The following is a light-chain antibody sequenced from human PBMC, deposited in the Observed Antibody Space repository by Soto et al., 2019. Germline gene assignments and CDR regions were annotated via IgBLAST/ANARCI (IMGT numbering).Light chain of an antibody. J-gene: IGKJ4*01. CDR1: QSIKNY. Sequence: DIQMTQSPSSLSASVGDRVTITCRVSQSIKNYLNWYQQKPGKAPKLLIYAASSLQSGAPSRFSGSGSGTDFTLTISSLQPEDFATYYCQQANSFPFTFGGGTKVDIK. V-gene: IGKV1-39*01. CDR3: QQANSFPFT. CDR2: AAS.